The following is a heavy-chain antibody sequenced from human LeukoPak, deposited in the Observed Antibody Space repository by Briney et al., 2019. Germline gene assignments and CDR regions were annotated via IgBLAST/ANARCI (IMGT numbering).Heavy chain of an antibody. CDR3: ARLGCSGTSCYLDY. J-gene: IGHJ4*02. Sequence: GESLKISCKASGYTFDSYGIGWVRHVPGQGLEWMGIIYPAVSDTTYRPSFQGQVTISADRSISTAYLQWSGLTASDTAMYYCARLGCSGTSCYLDYWGQGTLVTVSS. D-gene: IGHD2-2*01. CDR1: GYTFDSYG. V-gene: IGHV5-51*01. CDR2: IYPAVSDT.